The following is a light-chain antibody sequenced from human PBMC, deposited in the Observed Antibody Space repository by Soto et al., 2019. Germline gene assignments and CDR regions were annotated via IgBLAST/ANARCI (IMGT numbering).Light chain of an antibody. CDR3: QQYGTSPT. Sequence: EIVLTQSPGTLSLSPGERATLSCRASQSVSNNYLAWYQQKPGQAPRRLIFGASGRATGIPDRFSGSGSGTDFTLTIRRLEPEDFAVYYCQQYGTSPTFGQGTKVEIK. J-gene: IGKJ1*01. CDR1: QSVSNNY. CDR2: GAS. V-gene: IGKV3-20*01.